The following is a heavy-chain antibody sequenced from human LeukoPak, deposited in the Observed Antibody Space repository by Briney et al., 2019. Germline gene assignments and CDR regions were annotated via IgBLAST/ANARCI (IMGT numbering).Heavy chain of an antibody. J-gene: IGHJ4*02. CDR2: IYPADSDT. V-gene: IGHV5-51*01. CDR3: ARLEDYYFDY. CDR1: GYSFTNYW. Sequence: GESLKISCKGSGYSFTNYWIGWVRQMPGKGLEWMGIIYPADSDTRYGPSFQGQVTISADKSISSAYLQWSSLKASDTAMYFCARLEDYYFDYWGQGTLVTVSS.